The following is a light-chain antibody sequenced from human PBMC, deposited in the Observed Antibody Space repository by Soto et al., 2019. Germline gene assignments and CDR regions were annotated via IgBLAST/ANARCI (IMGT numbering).Light chain of an antibody. CDR2: GVT. CDR1: HNDIGTYDY. J-gene: IGLJ1*01. CDR3: SSFTSNRIYV. Sequence: QSALTQPTSVSGSPGQSITISCTGNHNDIGTYDYVSWYQQHPGRAPRLLIHGVTTRPSGXXXXXXXXXXXXXASLTISGLQPEDEADYYCSSFTSNRIYVFGPGTKVTVL. V-gene: IGLV2-14*03.